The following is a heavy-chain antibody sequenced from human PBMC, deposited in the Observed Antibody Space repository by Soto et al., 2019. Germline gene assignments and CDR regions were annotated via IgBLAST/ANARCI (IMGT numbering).Heavy chain of an antibody. D-gene: IGHD3-10*01. J-gene: IGHJ6*02. Sequence: QVTLKESGPVLVKPTETLTLTCTVSGLSLSNARMGVGWIRQPPGKALEWLAHIFSIDKKSYSTSLKSRLTISQDTSKSQVVLTMTNMDPVDTATYYCARIGGFGEFCDIWGQGTTVTVSS. CDR3: ARIGGFGEFCDI. CDR1: GLSLSNARMG. CDR2: IFSIDKK. V-gene: IGHV2-26*01.